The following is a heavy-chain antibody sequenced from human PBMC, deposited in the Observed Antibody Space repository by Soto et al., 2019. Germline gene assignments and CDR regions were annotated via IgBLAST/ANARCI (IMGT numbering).Heavy chain of an antibody. D-gene: IGHD1-26*01. CDR3: ARDRIVGVPAFDH. V-gene: IGHV3-11*01. J-gene: IGHJ4*02. CDR1: GFTFSDYY. CDR2: ISSSGSTI. Sequence: PGGSLRLSCAASGFTFSDYYMSWIRQAPGKGLAWVSYISSSGSTIYYADSVKGRFTISRDNAKNSLYLQMNSLRAEDTAVYYCARDRIVGVPAFDHWGQGTLVTVSS.